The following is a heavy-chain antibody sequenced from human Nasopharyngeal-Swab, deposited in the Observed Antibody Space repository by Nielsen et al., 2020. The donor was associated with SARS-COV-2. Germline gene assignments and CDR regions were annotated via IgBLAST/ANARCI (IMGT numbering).Heavy chain of an antibody. Sequence: ASVKVSCKASGYTFTSYYMHWVRQAPGQGLEWMGIINPSGGSTSYAQKFQGRVPMTRDTSTSTVYMELSSLRSEDTAVYYCARGPPGYCSSTSCSYYYYYMDVWGKGTTVTVSS. V-gene: IGHV1-46*01. J-gene: IGHJ6*03. D-gene: IGHD2-2*03. CDR2: INPSGGST. CDR1: GYTFTSYY. CDR3: ARGPPGYCSSTSCSYYYYYMDV.